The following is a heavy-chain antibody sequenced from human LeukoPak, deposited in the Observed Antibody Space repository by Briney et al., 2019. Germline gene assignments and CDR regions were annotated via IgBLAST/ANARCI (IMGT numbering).Heavy chain of an antibody. J-gene: IGHJ4*02. D-gene: IGHD5-18*01. CDR2: ISYDGSNK. CDR3: ASSPYSYGFFDY. CDR1: GFTFSSYA. Sequence: GGSLRPSCAASGFTFSSYAMHWVRQAPGKGLEWVAVISYDGSNKYYADSVKGRFTISRDNSKNTLYLQMNSLRAEDTAVYYCASSPYSYGFFDYWGQGTLVTVSS. V-gene: IGHV3-30-3*01.